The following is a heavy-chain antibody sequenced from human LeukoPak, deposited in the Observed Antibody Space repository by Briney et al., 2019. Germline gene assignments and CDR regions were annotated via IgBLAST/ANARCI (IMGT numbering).Heavy chain of an antibody. J-gene: IGHJ3*02. D-gene: IGHD1-20*01. CDR2: ISSSSSYI. CDR1: GFTFSSYI. Sequence: GGSLRLSCAASGFTFSSYIMNCVRQAPGKGLEWVSSISSSSSYIYYADSVKGRFTISRDNSKNTLYLQMNSLRAEDTAVCYCASDRYNWDHGAFDIWGQGTMVTVSS. V-gene: IGHV3-21*01. CDR3: ASDRYNWDHGAFDI.